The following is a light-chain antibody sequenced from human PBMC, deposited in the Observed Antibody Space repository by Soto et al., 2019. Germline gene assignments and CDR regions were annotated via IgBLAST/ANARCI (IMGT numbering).Light chain of an antibody. CDR3: AAWDDSLNGAL. J-gene: IGLJ2*01. Sequence: QSALTQPASVSGSPGQSITISCTGTSSDVGGYNYVSWYQQHPGKAPKLMIYEVSNRPSGVSNRFSGSKSGNTASLTISGLQAEDEADYYCAAWDDSLNGALFGGGTKLTVL. CDR2: EVS. CDR1: SSDVGGYNY. V-gene: IGLV2-14*01.